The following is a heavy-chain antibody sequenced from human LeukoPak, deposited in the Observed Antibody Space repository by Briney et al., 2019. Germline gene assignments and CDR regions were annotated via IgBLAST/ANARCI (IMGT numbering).Heavy chain of an antibody. CDR2: FSGSCGST. CDR3: AAGYYGSGIYYYGMDV. V-gene: IGHV3-23*01. Sequence: GGSLRLSCAASGFTFSSYAMSWVRQAPGKGLEWVSAFSGSCGSTYYADSVRGRFAISRDNSKNTLYLQMNSLRAEDTAVYYCAAGYYGSGIYYYGMDVWGQGTTVTVSS. J-gene: IGHJ6*02. D-gene: IGHD3-10*01. CDR1: GFTFSSYA.